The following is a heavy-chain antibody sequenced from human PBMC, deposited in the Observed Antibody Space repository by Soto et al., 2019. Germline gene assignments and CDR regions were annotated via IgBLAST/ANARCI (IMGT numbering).Heavy chain of an antibody. V-gene: IGHV3-66*01. CDR2: IYSGGST. Sequence: EVQLVESGGGLVQPGGSLRLSCAASGFTVSSNYMSWGRQAPGKGLEWVSVIYSGGSTYYADSVKGRFTISRDNSKNTLYLQMNSLRAEDTAGYYCAREYSSGYYYYYAMAVWGQGTTVTVSS. CDR1: GFTVSSNY. J-gene: IGHJ6*02. D-gene: IGHD5-18*01. CDR3: AREYSSGYYYYYAMAV.